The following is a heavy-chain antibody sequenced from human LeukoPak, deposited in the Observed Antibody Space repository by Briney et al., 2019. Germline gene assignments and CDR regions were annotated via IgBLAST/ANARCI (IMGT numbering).Heavy chain of an antibody. CDR1: GGSISTYY. CDR3: ARGGGYASPIGY. V-gene: IGHV4-59*01. CDR2: IYHSGST. J-gene: IGHJ4*02. D-gene: IGHD5-12*01. Sequence: SETLSLTCTLSGGSISTYYWSWIRQPPGKGLEWIGYIYHSGSTNHNPSLKSRGTISVDTSKNQFSLKLSSVTAADTAVYYCARGGGYASPIGYWGQGALVTVSS.